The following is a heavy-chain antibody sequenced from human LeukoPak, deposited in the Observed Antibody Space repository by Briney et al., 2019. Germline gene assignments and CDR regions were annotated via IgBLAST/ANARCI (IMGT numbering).Heavy chain of an antibody. V-gene: IGHV3-21*01. Sequence: PGGSLRLSCAASGFTFSSYSMNWARQAPGKGLEWVSSISSSSSYIYYADSVKGRFTISRDNAKNSLYLQMNSLRAEDTAVYYCASRHQLGAFDIWGQGTMVTVSS. CDR3: ASRHQLGAFDI. CDR2: ISSSSSYI. CDR1: GFTFSSYS. J-gene: IGHJ3*02. D-gene: IGHD2-2*01.